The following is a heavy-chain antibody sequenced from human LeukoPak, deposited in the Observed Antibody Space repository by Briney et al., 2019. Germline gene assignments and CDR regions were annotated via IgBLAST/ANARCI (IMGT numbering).Heavy chain of an antibody. Sequence: PGGSLRLSCAASGFTFSSYGMHWVRQAPGKGLEWVAVISYDGSNKYYVDSVKGRFTISRDNSKNTLYLQMNSLRAEDTAVYYCAKGVGDPVLWLGELPSYWGQGTLVTVSS. CDR1: GFTFSSYG. D-gene: IGHD3-10*01. V-gene: IGHV3-30*18. CDR3: AKGVGDPVLWLGELPSY. J-gene: IGHJ4*02. CDR2: ISYDGSNK.